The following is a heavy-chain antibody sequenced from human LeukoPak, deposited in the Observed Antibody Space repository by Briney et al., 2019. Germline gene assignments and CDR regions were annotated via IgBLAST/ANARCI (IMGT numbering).Heavy chain of an antibody. J-gene: IGHJ4*02. CDR2: IKNDGSDK. Sequence: GGSLRLSCEASGFSFSAAWMTWVRQAPGKGLEWVATIKNDGSDKYYVDSVKGLFTLSRDNAKNSVYLQMNSLRVEDTAVYYCVNLGYSDGGQGTLVTVSS. CDR3: VNLGYSD. V-gene: IGHV3-7*01. CDR1: GFSFSAAW. D-gene: IGHD5-12*01.